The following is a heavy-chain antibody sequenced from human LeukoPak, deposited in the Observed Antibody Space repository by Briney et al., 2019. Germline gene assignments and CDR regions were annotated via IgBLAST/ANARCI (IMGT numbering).Heavy chain of an antibody. CDR3: AGRRAIFGVVID. V-gene: IGHV4-59*01. CDR1: GGSISSYY. D-gene: IGHD3-3*01. Sequence: SETLSLTCTVSGGSISSYYWSWIRQPQGQGLEWIGYIYYSGSTNYNPSLKSRVTISVDTSKNQFSLKLSSVTAADTAVYYCAGRRAIFGVVIDWGQGTLVTVSS. J-gene: IGHJ4*02. CDR2: IYYSGST.